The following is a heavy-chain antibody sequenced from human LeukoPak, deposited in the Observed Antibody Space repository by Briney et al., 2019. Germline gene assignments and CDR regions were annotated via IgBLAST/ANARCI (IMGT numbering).Heavy chain of an antibody. V-gene: IGHV4-39*01. CDR3: ASSANYGGNSGYFDY. J-gene: IGHJ4*02. CDR2: IYYSGST. CDR1: GGSISSSSYY. D-gene: IGHD4-23*01. Sequence: SQTLSLTCTVSGGSISSSSYYWGWIRQPPGKGLEWIGSIYYSGSTYYNPSLKSRVTISVDTSKNQFSLKLSSVTAADTAVYYCASSANYGGNSGYFDYWGQGTLVTVSS.